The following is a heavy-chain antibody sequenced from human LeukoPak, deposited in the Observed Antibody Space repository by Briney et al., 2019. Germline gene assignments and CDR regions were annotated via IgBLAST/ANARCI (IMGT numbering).Heavy chain of an antibody. CDR2: ISSSSSNI. CDR3: AGFSGPDAFDI. J-gene: IGHJ3*02. D-gene: IGHD6-19*01. CDR1: GFTFRTYT. V-gene: IGHV3-21*01. Sequence: GGCLRLSCEASGFTFRTYTMDWVRQAPGKGLEWVSSISSSSSNIYYADSVKGRFTISRDNAKNSLYLQMNSLRAEDTAVYYCAGFSGPDAFDIWGQGTMVTVSS.